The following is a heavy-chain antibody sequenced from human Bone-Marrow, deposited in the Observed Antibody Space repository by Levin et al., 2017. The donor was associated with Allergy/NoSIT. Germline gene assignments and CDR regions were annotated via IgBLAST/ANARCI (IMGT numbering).Heavy chain of an antibody. V-gene: IGHV1-46*01. D-gene: IGHD1-14*01. CDR1: GYTFTNHY. Sequence: ASVKVSCKTSGYTFTNHYIHWVRQAPGQGLEWMAMINPSGGRTIYAQRFQDRVTMSRDSSTSTVYMELNSLTSDDTAIYFCARRGPLGFDYWGQGTLVTVSS. CDR3: ARRGPLGFDY. CDR2: INPSGGRT. J-gene: IGHJ4*02.